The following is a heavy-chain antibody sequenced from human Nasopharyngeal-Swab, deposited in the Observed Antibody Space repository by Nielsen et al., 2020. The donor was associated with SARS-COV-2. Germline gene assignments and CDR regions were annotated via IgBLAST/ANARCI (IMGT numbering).Heavy chain of an antibody. D-gene: IGHD3-10*01. V-gene: IGHV1-69*13. CDR3: ARGGYYGSGSYFHYYYGMDV. CDR2: IIPIFGTA. CDR1: FGTFISYA. J-gene: IGHJ6*02. Sequence: SVKVSCTASFGTFISYAISWVRQAPGQGLEWMGGIIPIFGTANYAQKFQGRVTITADESTSTAYMELSSLRSEDTAVYYCARGGYYGSGSYFHYYYGMDVWGQGTTVTVSS.